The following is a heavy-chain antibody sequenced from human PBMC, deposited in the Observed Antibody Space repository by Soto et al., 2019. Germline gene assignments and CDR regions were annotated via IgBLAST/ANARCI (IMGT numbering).Heavy chain of an antibody. Sequence: EVQLVESGGGLVQPGGSLRLSCAASGFTFSSYWMSWVRQAPGKGLEWLANIKVDGSGKYYVDSVKGRFTISRDKAKHSLYLQMISLKVEDTAVYYCARDIVATIGGFDYWGRGALVIVSS. J-gene: IGHJ4*02. CDR1: GFTFSSYW. CDR2: IKVDGSGK. CDR3: ARDIVATIGGFDY. V-gene: IGHV3-7*01. D-gene: IGHD5-12*01.